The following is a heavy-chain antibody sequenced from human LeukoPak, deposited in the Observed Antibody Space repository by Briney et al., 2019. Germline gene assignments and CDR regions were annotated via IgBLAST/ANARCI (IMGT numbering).Heavy chain of an antibody. CDR1: GFTVSSNY. CDR3: AGGYSSSSDDY. D-gene: IGHD6-6*01. J-gene: IGHJ4*02. CDR2: IYSGGST. Sequence: GGSLRLSCAASGFTVSSNYMSWVRQAPGKGLEWVSVIYSGGSTYYEDSVKGRFTISRDNSKNTLYLQMNSLRAEDTAVYYCAGGYSSSSDDYWGQGTLVTVSS. V-gene: IGHV3-53*01.